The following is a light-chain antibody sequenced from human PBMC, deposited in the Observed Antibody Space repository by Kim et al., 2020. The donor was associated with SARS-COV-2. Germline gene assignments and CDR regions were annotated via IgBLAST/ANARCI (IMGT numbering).Light chain of an antibody. CDR2: GAF. Sequence: AFVGDRVTRTCWASQDIRNELGMYLQKPERGAERLIYGAFSKQSGVRSRYSGSGSGTEFTLSISILQPEDFATCFCLQHNTFPITYGQGTRLEIK. V-gene: IGKV1-17*01. CDR1: QDIRNE. CDR3: LQHNTFPIT. J-gene: IGKJ5*01.